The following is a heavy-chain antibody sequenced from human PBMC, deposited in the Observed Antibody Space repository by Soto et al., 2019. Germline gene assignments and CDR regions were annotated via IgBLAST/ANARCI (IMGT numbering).Heavy chain of an antibody. Sequence: EVQLVETGGGFVQPGGSLRLSCVASGFTVSSHYMTWVRQTPGKGLEWVSIIYASDSTFYADSVKGRFTISRDNSKTTVYLQLNSLRAEDTAVYYCATPVTRLIAFDLWGQGTMVTVSS. CDR1: GFTVSSHY. CDR2: IYASDST. V-gene: IGHV3-53*02. D-gene: IGHD4-17*01. CDR3: ATPVTRLIAFDL. J-gene: IGHJ3*01.